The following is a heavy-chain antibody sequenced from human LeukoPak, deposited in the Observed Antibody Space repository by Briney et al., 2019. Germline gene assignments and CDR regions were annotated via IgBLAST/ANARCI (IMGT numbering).Heavy chain of an antibody. D-gene: IGHD1-1*01. Sequence: PGGSLRPSCAASGFTFDEQGMSWVRHAPGEGMGWVAGINWNGGRTGYADSVKGRFTICRDNAKNSLYLQVNTLRAEDTALYYCARVWSPGAADAVDIWGQGTMVTVSS. J-gene: IGHJ3*02. CDR2: INWNGGRT. V-gene: IGHV3-20*04. CDR1: GFTFDEQG. CDR3: ARVWSPGAADAVDI.